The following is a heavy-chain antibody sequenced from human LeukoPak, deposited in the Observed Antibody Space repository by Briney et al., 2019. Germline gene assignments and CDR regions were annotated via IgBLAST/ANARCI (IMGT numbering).Heavy chain of an antibody. CDR1: GFTFDDYG. CDR3: ARGGQAGTGDL. J-gene: IGHJ5*02. D-gene: IGHD3-10*01. V-gene: IGHV3-7*01. CDR2: IKQDGSET. Sequence: PGGSLRLSCAASGFTFDDYGMSWVRQAPGKGLEWVANIKQDGSETYHVDSVKGRFTISRDNAKDSLYLEMNSLRAEDTAVYYCARGGQAGTGDLWGQGTLVTVSS.